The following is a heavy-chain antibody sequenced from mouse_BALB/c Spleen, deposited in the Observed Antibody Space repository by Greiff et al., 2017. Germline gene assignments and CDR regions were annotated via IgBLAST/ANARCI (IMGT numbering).Heavy chain of an antibody. J-gene: IGHJ3*01. D-gene: IGHD2-4*01. CDR3: ARRGITTFAY. V-gene: IGHV5-6*03. CDR2: ISSGGSYT. CDR1: GFTFSSYG. Sequence: EVKLVESGGGLVKPGGSLKLSCAASGFTFSSYGMSWVRQTPDKRLEWVATISSGGSYTYYPDSVKGRFTISRDNAKNTLYLQMSSLKSEDTAMYYCARRGITTFAYWGQGTLVTVSA.